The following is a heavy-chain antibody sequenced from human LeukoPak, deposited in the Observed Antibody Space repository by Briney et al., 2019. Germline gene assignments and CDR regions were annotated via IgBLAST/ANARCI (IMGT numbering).Heavy chain of an antibody. Sequence: GALRLSCAASGFTFSSYAMSWVRQAPGKGLEWVSAISGSGGSTYYADSVKGRFTISRDNSKNTLYLQMNSLRAEDTAVYYCANLGDYYGSGYYMDVWGKGTTVTVSS. CDR1: GFTFSSYA. D-gene: IGHD3-10*01. J-gene: IGHJ6*03. V-gene: IGHV3-23*01. CDR3: ANLGDYYGSGYYMDV. CDR2: ISGSGGST.